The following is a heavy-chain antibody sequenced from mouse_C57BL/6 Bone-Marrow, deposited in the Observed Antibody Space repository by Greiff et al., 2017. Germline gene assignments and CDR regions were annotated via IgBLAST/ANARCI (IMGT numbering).Heavy chain of an antibody. CDR1: GFNIKDDY. Sequence: EVQLQQSGAELVRPGASVKLSCTASGFNIKDDYMHWVKQRPEQGLEWIGWIDPENGDTEYASKFQGKATITADPSSNTAYLQLSSLTSEDTAVYYCTTDTTVVAPAYWGQGTLVTVSA. CDR2: IDPENGDT. D-gene: IGHD1-1*01. V-gene: IGHV14-4*01. CDR3: TTDTTVVAPAY. J-gene: IGHJ3*01.